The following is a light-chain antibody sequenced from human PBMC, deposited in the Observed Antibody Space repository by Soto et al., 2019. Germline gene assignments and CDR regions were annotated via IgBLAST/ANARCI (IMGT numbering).Light chain of an antibody. CDR2: AAS. CDR1: QSLLHSDGKTY. Sequence: DIVMTQTPLSLSVTPGQPASISCKSSQSLLHSDGKTYLYWYQQKPGQAPRLLIYAASTRATGVPARFSGSGSGTEFTLTISDLQSEDFAVYFCQHYDIWPLTFGGGTKVDIK. CDR3: QHYDIWPLT. V-gene: IGKV2-29*01. J-gene: IGKJ4*01.